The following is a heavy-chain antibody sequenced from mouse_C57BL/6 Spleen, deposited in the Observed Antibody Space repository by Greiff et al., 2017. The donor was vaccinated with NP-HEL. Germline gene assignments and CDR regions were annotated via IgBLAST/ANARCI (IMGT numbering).Heavy chain of an antibody. CDR3: AAYYSNYGGYYYAMDY. Sequence: QVQLQQSGAELVKPGASVKISCKASGYAFSSYWMNWVKQRPGKGLEWIGQIYPGDGDTNYNGKFKGKATLTADKSSSTAYMQLSSLTSEDSAVYFCAAYYSNYGGYYYAMDYWGQGTSVTVSS. CDR1: GYAFSSYW. J-gene: IGHJ4*01. CDR2: IYPGDGDT. V-gene: IGHV1-80*01. D-gene: IGHD2-5*01.